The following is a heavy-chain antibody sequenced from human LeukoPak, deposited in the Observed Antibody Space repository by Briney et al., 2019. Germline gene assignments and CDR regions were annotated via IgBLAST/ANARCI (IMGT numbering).Heavy chain of an antibody. D-gene: IGHD4-23*01. CDR3: ARHSDGGNFLSVYYFDY. CDR2: IYYSGST. J-gene: IGHJ4*02. CDR1: GGSISSSSYY. V-gene: IGHV4-39*01. Sequence: SETLSLTCTVSGGSISSSSYYWGWIRQPPGKGLEWIGSIYYSGSTYYNPSLKSRVTISVDTSKNQFSLKLSSVTAPDTAVYYCARHSDGGNFLSVYYFDYWGRGTLVTVSS.